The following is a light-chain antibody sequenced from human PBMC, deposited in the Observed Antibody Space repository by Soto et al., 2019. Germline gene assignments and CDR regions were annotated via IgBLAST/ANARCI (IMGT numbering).Light chain of an antibody. J-gene: IGKJ4*01. CDR1: QSVGTY. CDR2: DAS. Sequence: EIVLTQSPATLSLSPGARATLSCRASQSVGTYLGWYQQKPGQAPRLLIYDASNRATGIPARFSGSGSGTDFTLTISSLEPEDFAVYYCQQRSNWPSLTFGGGTKVDIK. V-gene: IGKV3-11*01. CDR3: QQRSNWPSLT.